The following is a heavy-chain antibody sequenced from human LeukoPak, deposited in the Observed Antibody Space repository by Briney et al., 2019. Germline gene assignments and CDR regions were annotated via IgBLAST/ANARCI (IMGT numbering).Heavy chain of an antibody. CDR1: GGSISSDY. J-gene: IGHJ4*02. V-gene: IGHV4-59*01. CDR2: IYNSGST. D-gene: IGHD1-26*01. Sequence: SETLSLTCTVSGGSISSDYWSWIRQPPGKGLEWIGYIYNSGSTNYNPSLKSRVTISVDTSKNQFSLKLGSVTAADTAVYYCAREEALGSGSFDYWGQGTLVTVSS. CDR3: AREEALGSGSFDY.